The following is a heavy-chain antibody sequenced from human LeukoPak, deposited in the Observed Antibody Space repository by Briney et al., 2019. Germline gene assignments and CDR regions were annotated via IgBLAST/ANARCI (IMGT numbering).Heavy chain of an antibody. J-gene: IGHJ3*01. CDR3: AKGRSYSSTPDAFDV. V-gene: IGHV3-23*01. Sequence: GGSLRLSCAASRFTFSFYAMSWVRQAPGEGLEWVSTISGSAGSTYYADSVKGRFTISRDISENTLYLQMNSLGVEDTALYYCAKGRSYSSTPDAFDVWGQGTMVTISS. CDR2: ISGSAGST. D-gene: IGHD6-13*01. CDR1: RFTFSFYA.